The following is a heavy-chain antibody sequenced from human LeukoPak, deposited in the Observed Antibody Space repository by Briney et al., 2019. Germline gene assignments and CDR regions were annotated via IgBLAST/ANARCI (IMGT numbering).Heavy chain of an antibody. Sequence: PGGSLRLSCAASGLTFSTYSMNWVRQAPGKGLEWISGISWNSGSIGYADSVKGRFTISRDNAKNSLYLQMNSLRAEDMALYYCAKAAAGNYYYYMDVWGKGTTVTVSS. V-gene: IGHV3-9*03. CDR1: GLTFSTYS. CDR2: ISWNSGSI. J-gene: IGHJ6*03. D-gene: IGHD6-13*01. CDR3: AKAAAGNYYYYMDV.